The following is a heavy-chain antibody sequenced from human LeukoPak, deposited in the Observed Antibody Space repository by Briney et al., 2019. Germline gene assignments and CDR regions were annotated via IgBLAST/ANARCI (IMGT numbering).Heavy chain of an antibody. CDR2: IYPGDSDT. CDR1: GYSFTSYW. V-gene: IGHV5-51*01. Sequence: GESLKISCKGSGYSFTSYWIGWVRQMPGKGLEWMGIIYPGDSDTRYSPSFQGQVTISADKSISTAYLQWSSPKASDTAMYYCARRVSGYDSYYYYYGMDVWGQGTTVTVSS. D-gene: IGHD5-12*01. CDR3: ARRVSGYDSYYYYYGMDV. J-gene: IGHJ6*02.